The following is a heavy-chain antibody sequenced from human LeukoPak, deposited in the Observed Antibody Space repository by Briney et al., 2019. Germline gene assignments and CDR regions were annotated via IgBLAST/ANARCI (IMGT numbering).Heavy chain of an antibody. Sequence: TSETLSLTCTVSGGSISSYYWSWIRQPPGKGLEWIGYIYYSGSTNYNPSLKSRVTISVDTSKNQFSLKLSSVTAADTAVYYCARGRGYYYYYVDVWGKGTTVTISS. CDR3: ARGRGYYYYYVDV. CDR1: GGSISSYY. CDR2: IYYSGST. J-gene: IGHJ6*03. D-gene: IGHD3-10*01. V-gene: IGHV4-59*01.